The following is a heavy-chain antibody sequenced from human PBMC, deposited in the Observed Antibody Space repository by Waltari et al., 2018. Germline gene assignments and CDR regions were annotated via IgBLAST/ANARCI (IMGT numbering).Heavy chain of an antibody. D-gene: IGHD6-13*01. CDR3: AKDGAAASRFAFDI. CDR1: GFTFSSHG. CDR2: ESSDGGTT. V-gene: IGHV3-30*18. J-gene: IGHJ3*02. Sequence: QVYLVESAGGMVQPGKSLRLSCAAAGFTFSSHGIHWVRQAPGKGLERVTVESSDGGTTYYANSVKGRFTISRDNSENIMYLQMNSLIPYDTAIYYCAKDGAAASRFAFDILVQGTTVIVSS.